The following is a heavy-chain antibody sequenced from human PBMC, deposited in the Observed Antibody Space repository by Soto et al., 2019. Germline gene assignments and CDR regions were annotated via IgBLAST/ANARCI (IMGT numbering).Heavy chain of an antibody. J-gene: IGHJ5*02. Sequence: GASVKVSCKASGYTFTSYYMHWVRQAPGQGLEWMGIINPSGGSTSYAQKFQGRVTMTRDTSTSTVYMELSSLRSEDTAVYYCARDLEARSETDNWFDPWGQGTLVTVSS. CDR3: ARDLEARSETDNWFDP. CDR1: GYTFTSYY. CDR2: INPSGGST. V-gene: IGHV1-46*01. D-gene: IGHD6-6*01.